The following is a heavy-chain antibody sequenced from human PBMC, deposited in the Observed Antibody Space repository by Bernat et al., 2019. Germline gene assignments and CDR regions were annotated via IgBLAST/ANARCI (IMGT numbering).Heavy chain of an antibody. J-gene: IGHJ4*02. D-gene: IGHD1-26*01. CDR3: AKDRGGGSYFDY. V-gene: IGHV3-30*02. Sequence: QVQLVESGGGVVQPGGSLRLSCAASGFTFSTNGMHWVRQAPGKGLEWVAFIGYDGSNKYYADSVKGRFTISRDNSKNTLYLQINSLRAEDMAVYYCAKDRGGGSYFDYWGQGTLVTVSS. CDR2: IGYDGSNK. CDR1: GFTFSTNG.